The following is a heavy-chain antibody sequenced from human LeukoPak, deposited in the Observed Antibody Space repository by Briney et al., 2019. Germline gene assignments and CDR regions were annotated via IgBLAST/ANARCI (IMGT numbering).Heavy chain of an antibody. CDR1: GGSISSYY. D-gene: IGHD3-10*01. CDR3: ARSSGSYYHMIHLGDY. J-gene: IGHJ4*02. V-gene: IGHV4-59*01. CDR2: IYYSGST. Sequence: SETLSLICTVSGGSISSYYWSWIRQPPGKGLEWIGYIYYSGSTNYNPSLKSRVTISVDTSKNQFSLKLSSVTAADTAVYYCARSSGSYYHMIHLGDYWGQGTLVTVSS.